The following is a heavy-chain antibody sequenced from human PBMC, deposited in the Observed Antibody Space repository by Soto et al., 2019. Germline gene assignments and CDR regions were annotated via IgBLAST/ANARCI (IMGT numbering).Heavy chain of an antibody. J-gene: IGHJ6*02. V-gene: IGHV1-8*01. CDR3: ARGMSVLMVYAVYYYYYGMDV. CDR1: GYTFTSYD. CDR2: MNPNSGNT. Sequence: GASVKVSCKASGYTFTSYDINWVRQATGQGLEWMGWMNPNSGNTGYAQKFQGRVTTTRNTSISTAYMELSSLRSEDTAVYYCARGMSVLMVYAVYYYYYGMDVWGQGTTVTVSS. D-gene: IGHD2-8*01.